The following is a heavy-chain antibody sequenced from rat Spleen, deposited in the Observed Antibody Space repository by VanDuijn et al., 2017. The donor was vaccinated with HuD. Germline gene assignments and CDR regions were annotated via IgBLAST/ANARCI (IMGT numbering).Heavy chain of an antibody. CDR1: GFTFSNYG. CDR3: ARAGYLRDWYFDF. J-gene: IGHJ1*01. CDR2: ISYDGGST. Sequence: EVQLVESGGGLVQPGRSMKLSCAASGFTFSNYGMAWVRQAPKKGLEWVAYISYDGGSTYYRDPVKGRFTISRDNTKNTLYLQMDNLRSEDTATYYCARAGYLRDWYFDFWGPGTMVTVSS. V-gene: IGHV5S13*01. D-gene: IGHD2-2*01.